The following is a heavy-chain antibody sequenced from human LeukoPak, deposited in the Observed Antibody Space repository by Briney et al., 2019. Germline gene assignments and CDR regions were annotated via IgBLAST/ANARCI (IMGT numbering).Heavy chain of an antibody. CDR3: ARSDYGCFDY. J-gene: IGHJ4*02. CDR2: INHSGST. D-gene: IGHD4-17*01. Sequence: PSETLSLTCAVYGGSSSGYYWSWIRQPPGKGLEWIGEINHSGSTNYNPSLKSRVTISVDTSKNQFSLKLSSVTAADTAVYYCARSDYGCFDYWGQGTLVTVSS. CDR1: GGSSSGYY. V-gene: IGHV4-34*01.